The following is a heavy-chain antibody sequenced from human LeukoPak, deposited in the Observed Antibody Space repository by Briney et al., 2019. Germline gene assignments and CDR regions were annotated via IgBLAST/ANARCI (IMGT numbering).Heavy chain of an antibody. CDR3: ARGSYYGSGSYLSY. CDR1: GGSISSYY. CDR2: IYYSGST. Sequence: PSETLSLTCTVSGGSISSYYWSWIRQPPGKGLEWIGYIYYSGSTNYNPFLKSRVTISVDTSKNQFSLKLSSVTAADTAVYYCARGSYYGSGSYLSYWGQGTLVTVSS. D-gene: IGHD3-10*01. J-gene: IGHJ4*02. V-gene: IGHV4-59*01.